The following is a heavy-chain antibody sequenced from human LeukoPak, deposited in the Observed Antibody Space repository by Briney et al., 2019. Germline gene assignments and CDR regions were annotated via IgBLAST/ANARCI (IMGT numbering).Heavy chain of an antibody. CDR3: AKVWSKYYDSGDTDA. CDR1: GFTFSDYD. Sequence: GGSLRLSCVASGFTFSDYDMNWVRQAPMKGLEWVSAIRGNADTTYYADSVKGRFAISRDNSKNTLYLQMNSLRAEDTAVYYCAKVWSKYYDSGDTDAWVQGTLVTVSS. CDR2: IRGNADTT. J-gene: IGHJ5*02. D-gene: IGHD3-22*01. V-gene: IGHV3-23*01.